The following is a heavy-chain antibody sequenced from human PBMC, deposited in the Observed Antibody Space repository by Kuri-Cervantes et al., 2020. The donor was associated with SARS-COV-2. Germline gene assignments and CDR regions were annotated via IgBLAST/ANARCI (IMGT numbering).Heavy chain of an antibody. CDR1: GFNFSDYY. J-gene: IGHJ4*02. CDR2: ISSSGTTI. V-gene: IGHV3-11*01. Sequence: GESLKISCAASGFNFSDYYITWIRQAPGKGLEWVSYISSSGTTIHYADSMKGRFTISRDNAKNSVYLQMNSLRAEDTAVYYCAKVCLEWLPIGPFDYWGQGTLVTVSS. D-gene: IGHD3-3*01. CDR3: AKVCLEWLPIGPFDY.